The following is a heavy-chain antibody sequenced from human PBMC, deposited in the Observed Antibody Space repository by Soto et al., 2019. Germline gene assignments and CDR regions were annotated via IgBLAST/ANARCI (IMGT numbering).Heavy chain of an antibody. CDR3: ARDGIQLWYYYYYYGMDG. Sequence: PGVSLSLSCSASGFPFSSYGMHWVRQAPGKGLEWVAVIWYDGSNKYYADSVKGRFTISRDNSKNTLYLQMNSLRAEDTAVYYCARDGIQLWYYYYYYGMDGWGQGTTVTVSS. CDR2: IWYDGSNK. D-gene: IGHD5-18*01. CDR1: GFPFSSYG. V-gene: IGHV3-33*01. J-gene: IGHJ6*02.